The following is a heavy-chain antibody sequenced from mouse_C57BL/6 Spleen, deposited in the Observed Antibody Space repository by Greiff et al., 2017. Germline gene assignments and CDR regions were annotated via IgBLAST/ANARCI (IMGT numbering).Heavy chain of an antibody. D-gene: IGHD4-1*01. V-gene: IGHV1-54*01. CDR3: ARHWEEAMDY. J-gene: IGHJ4*01. Sequence: QVQLKESGAELVRPGTSVKVSCKASGYAFTNYLIEWVKQRPGQGLEWIGVINPGSGGTNYNEKFKGKATLTADKSSSTAYMQISSLTSEDSAVYFCARHWEEAMDYWGQGTSVTVSS. CDR2: INPGSGGT. CDR1: GYAFTNYL.